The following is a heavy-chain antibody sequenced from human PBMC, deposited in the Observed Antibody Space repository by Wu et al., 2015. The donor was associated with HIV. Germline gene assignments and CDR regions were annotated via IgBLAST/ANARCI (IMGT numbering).Heavy chain of an antibody. CDR2: ISAYNGNT. V-gene: IGHV1-18*04. CDR3: GRGQREVDY. J-gene: IGHJ4*02. CDR1: GYTFSNYG. D-gene: IGHD1-26*01. Sequence: QVQLVQSGAEVKMPGASVKVSCKTSGYTFSNYGISWVRQAPGQGLEWMGWISAYNGNTKHVQKLQGRVTMTTDTSTSTAYMELRSLTSDDSAMYYCGRGQREVDYWGQGTLVTVSS.